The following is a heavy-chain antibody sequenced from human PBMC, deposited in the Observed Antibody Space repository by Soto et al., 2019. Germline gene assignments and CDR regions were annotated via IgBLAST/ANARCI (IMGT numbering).Heavy chain of an antibody. J-gene: IGHJ4*02. Sequence: QVQLVQSGAEEKKHGASVKVSCKASGYTFTSYAMHWVRQAHGQRLEWMGWINAGNGNTKYSQKFQGRVTITRETSASTAYMELSSLRSEDTAVYYCARSIVVVTALAYWGQGTMVTVSS. CDR3: ARSIVVVTALAY. CDR1: GYTFTSYA. V-gene: IGHV1-3*05. D-gene: IGHD2-21*02. CDR2: INAGNGNT.